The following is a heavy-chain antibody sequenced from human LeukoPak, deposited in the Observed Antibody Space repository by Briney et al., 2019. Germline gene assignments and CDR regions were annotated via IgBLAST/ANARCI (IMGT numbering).Heavy chain of an antibody. CDR1: GYTFTSYG. J-gene: IGHJ4*02. Sequence: ASVKVSCKASGYTFTSYGISWVRQAPGQGLEWMGWISAYNGNTNYAQKLQGRVTMTTDTSTSTAYMELRSLRSDDTAVYYCARRVTYGDYAPHFDYWGQGTLVTVPS. CDR3: ARRVTYGDYAPHFDY. CDR2: ISAYNGNT. V-gene: IGHV1-18*01. D-gene: IGHD4-17*01.